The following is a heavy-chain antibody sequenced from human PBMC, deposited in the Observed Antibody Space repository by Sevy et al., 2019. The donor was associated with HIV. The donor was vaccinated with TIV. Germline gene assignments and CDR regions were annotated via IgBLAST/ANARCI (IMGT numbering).Heavy chain of an antibody. J-gene: IGHJ4*02. CDR3: AKGLSRQLVSPGDY. Sequence: GGSLRLSCAASGFTFSSYAMSWVRQAPGKGLEWVSAISGSGGSTYYADSVKGRFTISRDNSKNTLYLQMNSLRAEDTAVYYCAKGLSRQLVSPGDYWGQGTLVTVSS. D-gene: IGHD6-13*01. CDR1: GFTFSSYA. CDR2: ISGSGGST. V-gene: IGHV3-23*01.